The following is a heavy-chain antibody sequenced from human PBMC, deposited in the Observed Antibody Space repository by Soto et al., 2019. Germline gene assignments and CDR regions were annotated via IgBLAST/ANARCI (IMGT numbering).Heavy chain of an antibody. CDR1: GFSLSTSGVG. CDR3: AHRRDLLRVAAFDP. V-gene: IGHV2-5*01. D-gene: IGHD6-13*01. CDR2: IYWNDDK. J-gene: IGHJ5*02. Sequence: QITLKESGPPLVKPTQTLTLTCTFSGFSLSTSGVGVGWIRQPPGKALEWLALIYWNDDKRYSPSLKSRLTITKDTSKNQVVLTMTNMDPVDTATYYCAHRRDLLRVAAFDPWGQGTLVTVSS.